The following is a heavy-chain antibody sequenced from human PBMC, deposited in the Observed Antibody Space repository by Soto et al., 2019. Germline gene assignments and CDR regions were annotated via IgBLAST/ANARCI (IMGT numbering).Heavy chain of an antibody. CDR3: ARGKKIWGGYYKFYYYYGMDV. CDR2: MNPNSGNT. CDR1: GYTFTSYD. Sequence: ASVKVSCKASGYTFTSYDINWVRQGTGQGLEWMGWMNPNSGNTGYAQKFQGRVTMTRNTSISTAYMELSSLRSEDTAVYYCARGKKIWGGYYKFYYYYGMDVWGQGTTVTVSS. D-gene: IGHD3-3*01. J-gene: IGHJ6*02. V-gene: IGHV1-8*01.